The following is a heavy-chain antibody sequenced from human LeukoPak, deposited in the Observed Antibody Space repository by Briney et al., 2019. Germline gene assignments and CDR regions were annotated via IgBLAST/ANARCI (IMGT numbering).Heavy chain of an antibody. CDR2: ISSSGSTI. CDR1: GFTFSSYE. D-gene: IGHD6-13*01. Sequence: GGSLRLSCAASGFTFSSYEMNWVRQAPGKGLEWVSYISSSGSTIYYADSVKGRFTISRDNAKNSPYLQMNSLRAEDTAVYYCAREESGSSSWLKNWFDPWGQGTLVTVPS. CDR3: AREESGSSSWLKNWFDP. V-gene: IGHV3-48*03. J-gene: IGHJ5*02.